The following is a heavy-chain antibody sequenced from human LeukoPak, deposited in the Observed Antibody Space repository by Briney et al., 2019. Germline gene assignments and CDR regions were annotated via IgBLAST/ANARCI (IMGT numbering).Heavy chain of an antibody. CDR3: ARGLPPLTFDY. Sequence: GGSLRLSCAASGFTFSSYSMNWVRQAPGKGLEWVSSISSSSNYIYYADSVKGRFTISRDNAKNSLYLQMNSLRAEDTAVYFCARGLPPLTFDYWGQGTLVTVSS. CDR2: ISSSSNYI. D-gene: IGHD3-16*01. CDR1: GFTFSSYS. J-gene: IGHJ4*02. V-gene: IGHV3-21*01.